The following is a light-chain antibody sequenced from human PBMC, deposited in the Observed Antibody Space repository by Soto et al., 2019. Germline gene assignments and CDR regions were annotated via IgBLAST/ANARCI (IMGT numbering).Light chain of an antibody. CDR3: QQYNSYSYT. CDR2: KAS. V-gene: IGKV1-5*03. Sequence: DIQMTQSPSTLSASVGDRVTITCRASQSISSWLAWYQQKPGKAPKLLIYKASSLESGVPSRFSGSGSGTEFTLTISSLQPDDFATYDCQQYNSYSYTFGHGTKLEIK. CDR1: QSISSW. J-gene: IGKJ2*01.